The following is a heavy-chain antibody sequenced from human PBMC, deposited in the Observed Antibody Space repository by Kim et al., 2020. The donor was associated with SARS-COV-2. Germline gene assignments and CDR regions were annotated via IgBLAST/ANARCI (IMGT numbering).Heavy chain of an antibody. CDR3: ARDIRRWELPWGPYFDY. J-gene: IGHJ4*02. Sequence: GGSLRLSCAASGFTFSSYSMNWVRQAPGKGLEWVSYISSSSSTIYYADSVKGRFTISRDNAKNSLYLQMNSLRDEDTAVYYCARDIRRWELPWGPYFDYWGQGTLVTVSS. CDR2: ISSSSSTI. D-gene: IGHD1-26*01. CDR1: GFTFSSYS. V-gene: IGHV3-48*02.